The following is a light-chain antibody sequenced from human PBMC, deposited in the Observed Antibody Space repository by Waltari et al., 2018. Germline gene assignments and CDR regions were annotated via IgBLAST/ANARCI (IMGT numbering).Light chain of an antibody. CDR2: KER. CDR3: QSADSSGTYEV. CDR1: ALQKQY. Sequence: SYELTHPPSVSVSPGQPARITCSGDALQKQYALLYAQKPGQAPVLAIYKERGGPSGIPERFSGSSSGTKATLTISGVQAEDEADYYCQSADSSGTYEVFGGGTKLTVL. V-gene: IGLV3-25*03. J-gene: IGLJ2*01.